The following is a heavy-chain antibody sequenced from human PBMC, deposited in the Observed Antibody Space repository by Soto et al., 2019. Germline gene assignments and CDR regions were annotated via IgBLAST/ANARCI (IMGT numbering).Heavy chain of an antibody. D-gene: IGHD3-10*01. CDR3: ARENWFFDY. V-gene: IGHV3-7*01. J-gene: IGHJ4*02. Sequence: GVSLRLSCAASGFSFEIYWMGWVRQAPGKGLEWVANINPDGSGEYYLDSVKGRFTISRDNAKNSVYLQMNSLVGDDTAVYYCARENWFFDYWGQGTPVTVSS. CDR1: GFSFEIYW. CDR2: INPDGSGE.